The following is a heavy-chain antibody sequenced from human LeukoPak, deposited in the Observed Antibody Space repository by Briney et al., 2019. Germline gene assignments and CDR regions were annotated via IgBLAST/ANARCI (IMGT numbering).Heavy chain of an antibody. V-gene: IGHV3-11*04. CDR2: ISSSGSTI. CDR1: GFTFSDYY. J-gene: IGHJ1*01. CDR3: ASTARIKYFQH. D-gene: IGHD2-15*01. Sequence: KSGGSLRLSCAASGFTFSDYYMSWIRQAPGKGLEWVSYISSSGSTIYYADSVKGRFTISRDNAKNSLYLQMNSLRAEDTAVYYCASTARIKYFQHWGQGTLVTVSS.